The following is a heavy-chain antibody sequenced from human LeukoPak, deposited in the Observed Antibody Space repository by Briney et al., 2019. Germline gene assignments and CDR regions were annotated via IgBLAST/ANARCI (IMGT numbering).Heavy chain of an antibody. CDR2: INHSGST. V-gene: IGHV4-34*01. Sequence: SETLSLTCAIYGGSFSGYYWSWIRQPPGKGLEWIGEINHSGSTNYNPSLKSRVTISVDTSKNQFSLKLSSVTAADTAVYYCARVVGYYYYYMDVWGKGTTVTVSS. J-gene: IGHJ6*03. D-gene: IGHD3-10*01. CDR1: GGSFSGYY. CDR3: ARVVGYYYYYMDV.